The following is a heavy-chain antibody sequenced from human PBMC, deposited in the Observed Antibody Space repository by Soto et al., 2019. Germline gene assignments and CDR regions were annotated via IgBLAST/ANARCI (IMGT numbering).Heavy chain of an antibody. D-gene: IGHD2-2*01. CDR3: ASEALCTSTRCYEAP. J-gene: IGHJ5*02. CDR2: IYYSGST. V-gene: IGHV4-31*03. CDR1: GGSISSGGYY. Sequence: PSETLSLTCTVSGGSISSGGYYWSWIRQHPGKGLEWIGYIYYSGSTYYNPSLKSRVTISVDTSKNQFSLNLSSVPAVDTAVYCCASEALCTSTRCYEAPWGQGTLVTVSS.